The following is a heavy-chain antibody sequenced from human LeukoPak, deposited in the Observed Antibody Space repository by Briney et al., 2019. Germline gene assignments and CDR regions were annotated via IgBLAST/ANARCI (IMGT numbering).Heavy chain of an antibody. CDR3: ASSWSPGSPIVDY. CDR1: GFTFSSYW. Sequence: WGSLRASCAASGFTFSSYWMSWVRQAPGKGLEWVSAISGSGGSTYYADSVKGRFTISRDNSKNTLYMQMNSLRAEDTAVYYCASSWSPGSPIVDYWGQGTLVTVSS. J-gene: IGHJ4*02. V-gene: IGHV3-23*01. D-gene: IGHD2-15*01. CDR2: ISGSGGST.